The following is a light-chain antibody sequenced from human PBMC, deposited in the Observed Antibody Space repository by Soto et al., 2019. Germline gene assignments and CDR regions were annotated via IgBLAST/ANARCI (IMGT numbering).Light chain of an antibody. CDR2: KAS. J-gene: IGKJ1*01. CDR3: QNYNSHSPT. Sequence: EIQMTQSPSTLSASVGDRVTITCRASQSISSWLAWYQQKPGKAPKLLIYKASSLESGVPSRFSGSGSGTELTLTIRSLEADAFATYYRQNYNSHSPTFGQGTKVEIK. V-gene: IGKV1-5*03. CDR1: QSISSW.